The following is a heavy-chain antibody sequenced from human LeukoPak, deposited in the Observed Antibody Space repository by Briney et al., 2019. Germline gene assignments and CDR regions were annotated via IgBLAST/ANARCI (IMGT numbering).Heavy chain of an antibody. CDR3: AREGGGRWLQSYNWFDP. CDR2: INPKGGST. D-gene: IGHD5-24*01. Sequence: GASVKVSCKASGYSFTDYYMHWVRQAPGQGLEWVGWINPKGGSTMYAQKFQGRVTMTRDTSISTAYMELSRLRSDDTAVYYCAREGGGRWLQSYNWFDPWGQGTLVTVSS. J-gene: IGHJ5*02. CDR1: GYSFTDYY. V-gene: IGHV1-2*02.